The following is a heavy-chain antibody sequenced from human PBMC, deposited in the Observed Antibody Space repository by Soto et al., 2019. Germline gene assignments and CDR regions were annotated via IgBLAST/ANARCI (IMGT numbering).Heavy chain of an antibody. D-gene: IGHD6-6*01. CDR2: IYYSWST. CDR1: GGSISSGGYY. Sequence: QVQLQESGPGLVKPSQTLSLTCTVSGGSISSGGYYWSWIRQHPGKGLEWIGYIYYSWSTYYNPSLKIRVTISVETSKNQFSLTLSSVTAADTAVYYCARGGFKTVQPTFDYWGQGTLVTVSS. V-gene: IGHV4-31*03. J-gene: IGHJ4*02. CDR3: ARGGFKTVQPTFDY.